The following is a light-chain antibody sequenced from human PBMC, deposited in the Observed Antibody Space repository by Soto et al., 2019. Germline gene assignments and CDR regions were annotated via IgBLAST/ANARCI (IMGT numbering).Light chain of an antibody. Sequence: EIVLTQSPATLSSSPGERATLSCRASQSVSSCLAWYQQKPGQAPRLLIYEASNRATGIPARFSGSGSGTDFTLTISSLEPDDFAVYYCQQRSNWPITFGQGTRLEIK. V-gene: IGKV3-11*01. J-gene: IGKJ5*01. CDR1: QSVSSC. CDR3: QQRSNWPIT. CDR2: EAS.